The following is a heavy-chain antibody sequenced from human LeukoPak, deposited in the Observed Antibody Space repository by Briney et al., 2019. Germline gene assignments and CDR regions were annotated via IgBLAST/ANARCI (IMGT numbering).Heavy chain of an antibody. J-gene: IGHJ6*03. CDR1: GFNFRAYW. Sequence: GGSLRLSCTTSGFNFRAYWMGWVRQAPGKGLEWVANIHQHGSKENYVDSVKGRSTISRDNARKSVYLQMNSLRAEDTALYFCARDQGGVVPVAILIFHYYYMDVWGKGTTVIVSS. D-gene: IGHD2-2*02. V-gene: IGHV3-7*01. CDR3: ARDQGGVVPVAILIFHYYYMDV. CDR2: IHQHGSKE.